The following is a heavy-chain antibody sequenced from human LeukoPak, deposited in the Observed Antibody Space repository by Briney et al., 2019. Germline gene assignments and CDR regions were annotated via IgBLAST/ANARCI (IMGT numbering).Heavy chain of an antibody. V-gene: IGHV1-69*04. D-gene: IGHD2-15*01. Sequence: SVKVSCKASGGTFSSYTVSWVRQAPGQGLEWMGRIIPILGIANYAQKFQGRVTITADKSTSTAYMELSSLRSEDTAVYYCAREVVADPFDYWGQGTLVTVSS. CDR2: IIPILGIA. CDR1: GGTFSSYT. CDR3: AREVVADPFDY. J-gene: IGHJ4*02.